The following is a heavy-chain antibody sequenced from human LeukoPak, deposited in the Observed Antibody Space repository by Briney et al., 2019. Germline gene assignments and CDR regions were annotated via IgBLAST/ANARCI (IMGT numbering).Heavy chain of an antibody. D-gene: IGHD3-22*01. J-gene: IGHJ5*02. CDR1: GYTFTGYY. CDR3: ARPTYYYDIIGYLTDLNWFDP. V-gene: IGHV1-2*02. Sequence: ASVKVSCKASGYTFTGYYMHWVRQAPGQGLEWMGWINPNSGGTNYAQKFQGRVTMTRDTSISTAYMELSRLRSDDTAVYYCARPTYYYDIIGYLTDLNWFDPWGQGTLVTVSS. CDR2: INPNSGGT.